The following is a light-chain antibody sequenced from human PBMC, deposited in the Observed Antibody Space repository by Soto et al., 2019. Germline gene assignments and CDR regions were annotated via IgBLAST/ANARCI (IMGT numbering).Light chain of an antibody. J-gene: IGKJ4*01. V-gene: IGKV1-9*01. Sequence: DLQLTQSPSFLYASVGDRVTIVCRASQDISNFVAWFQQKTGRDPKLLIYAVFTLQSGVPSRCSGRGSGAECTLTISSLQPEDFATYYCQQLDSYPLTFGGGTKGDIK. CDR1: QDISNF. CDR2: AVF. CDR3: QQLDSYPLT.